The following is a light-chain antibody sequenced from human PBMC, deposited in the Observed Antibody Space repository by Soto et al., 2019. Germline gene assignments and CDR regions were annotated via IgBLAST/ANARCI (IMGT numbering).Light chain of an antibody. CDR3: KSYAGSNTYV. Sequence: QSLLTQPPSSSVSPGESVTISCTGTKNDIGVYDFVSWYQHHPGKAPRLIIYEVVQRPSGVPDRFSGSKSGNTASLTVSGLQAADEADYFCKSYAGSNTYVFGQGTKV. CDR1: KNDIGVYDF. V-gene: IGLV2-8*01. J-gene: IGLJ1*01. CDR2: EVV.